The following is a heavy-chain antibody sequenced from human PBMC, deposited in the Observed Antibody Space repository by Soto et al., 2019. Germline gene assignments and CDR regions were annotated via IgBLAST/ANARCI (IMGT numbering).Heavy chain of an antibody. CDR1: VYTLTNYA. CDR3: AREGYYDSSGYYYSPKYNWFDP. Sequence: GTSAKVSCKDSVYTLTNYAMRWARQAHKQGPEWMGWINTYNGNSNYAQKFQGRGTMTTDTSTNTAYMELRSLTSEDTAVYYCAREGYYDSSGYYYSPKYNWFDPWGQGTLVTVSS. D-gene: IGHD3-22*01. CDR2: INTYNGNS. V-gene: IGHV1-18*01. J-gene: IGHJ5*02.